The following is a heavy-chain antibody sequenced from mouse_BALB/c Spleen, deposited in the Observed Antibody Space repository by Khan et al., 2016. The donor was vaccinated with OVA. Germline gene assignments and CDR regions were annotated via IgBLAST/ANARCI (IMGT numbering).Heavy chain of an antibody. Sequence: QVQLQQSGPELKKPGETVKISCKASGYTFTNYGMNWVKLAPGKGLKWMGWINTYTGEPTYADDFKGRFAFSLETSASTAYLQINNLKNEDTATYFCARMKPYWYFDVWGAGTTVTVSS. V-gene: IGHV9-3-1*01. CDR3: ARMKPYWYFDV. CDR2: INTYTGEP. J-gene: IGHJ1*01. CDR1: GYTFTNYG.